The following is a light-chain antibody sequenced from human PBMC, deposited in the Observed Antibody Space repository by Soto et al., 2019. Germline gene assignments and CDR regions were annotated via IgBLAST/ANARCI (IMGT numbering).Light chain of an antibody. CDR3: QQYNQWPIT. CDR2: GAS. Sequence: EIIMTQSLSTLSVYPGERATLSCRASQSVSSNLAWYQQKPGQAPRLLIYGASTRATGIPARFGGSGSGTEFTLTISSLQSEDFAVFYCQQYNQWPITFGQGTRLEIK. V-gene: IGKV3-15*01. J-gene: IGKJ5*01. CDR1: QSVSSN.